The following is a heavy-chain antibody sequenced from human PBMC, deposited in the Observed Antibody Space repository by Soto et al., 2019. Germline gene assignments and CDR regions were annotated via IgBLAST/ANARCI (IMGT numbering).Heavy chain of an antibody. D-gene: IGHD6-19*01. J-gene: IGHJ3*02. CDR3: ARIPGGGGAGTRTDAFDI. V-gene: IGHV4-4*02. CDR2: IYHSGST. CDR1: GGSISSSNW. Sequence: QVQLQESGPGLVKPSGTLSLTCAVSGGSISSSNWWSWVRQPPGKGLEWIGEIYHSGSTNYNPSLKSRVTISVDKSKNQFSLKLSSVTAAVTAVYYCARIPGGGGAGTRTDAFDIWGQGTMVTVSS.